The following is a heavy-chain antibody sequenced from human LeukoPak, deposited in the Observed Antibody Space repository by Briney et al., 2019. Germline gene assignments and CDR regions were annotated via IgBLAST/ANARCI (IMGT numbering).Heavy chain of an antibody. J-gene: IGHJ4*02. V-gene: IGHV3-30*02. Sequence: GGSLRLSCAASGNTFSRYGMHWVRQAPGKGLEWVTFIRYDGSIKYYADSVKGRFTMSRDNSKNTLFLQMNSLRAEDTAVYYCAKDGRDYFVSGSHYRGVPALDYWGQGTLVTVSS. D-gene: IGHD3-10*01. CDR3: AKDGRDYFVSGSHYRGVPALDY. CDR1: GNTFSRYG. CDR2: IRYDGSIK.